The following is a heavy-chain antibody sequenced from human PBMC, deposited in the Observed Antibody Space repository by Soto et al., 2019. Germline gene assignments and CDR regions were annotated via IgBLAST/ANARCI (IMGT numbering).Heavy chain of an antibody. CDR2: ITSSGVTT. J-gene: IGHJ4*02. Sequence: GGSLRLSCVASGFSFSSYAMGWVRQAPGKGLEWVSAITSSGVTTYYADSVKGRFTISRDNSKNTVYLQMNSLRGEDTALYFCAKGRPGVAAAPDSWGQGTLVTVSS. D-gene: IGHD2-21*01. CDR1: GFSFSSYA. V-gene: IGHV3-23*01. CDR3: AKGRPGVAAAPDS.